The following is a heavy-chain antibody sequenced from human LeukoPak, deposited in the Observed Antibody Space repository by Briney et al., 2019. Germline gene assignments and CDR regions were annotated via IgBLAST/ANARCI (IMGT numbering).Heavy chain of an antibody. CDR2: IYSGGST. D-gene: IGHD1-26*01. Sequence: GGSLRLSCAASGFTVSSNYMSWVRQAPGKGLEWVSVIYSGGSTYYADSVKGRFTISRDISKNTLYLQMNSLRAEDTAVYYCARERGRATVYFDYWGQGTLVTVSS. V-gene: IGHV3-53*01. J-gene: IGHJ4*02. CDR1: GFTVSSNY. CDR3: ARERGRATVYFDY.